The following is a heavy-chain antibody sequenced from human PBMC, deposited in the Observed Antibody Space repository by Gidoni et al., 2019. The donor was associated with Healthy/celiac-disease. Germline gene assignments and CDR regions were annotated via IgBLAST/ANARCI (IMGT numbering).Heavy chain of an antibody. CDR1: GFTFSSYA. D-gene: IGHD1-26*01. V-gene: IGHV3-30-3*01. CDR3: ARDGAGRFPDY. CDR2: ISYDGSNK. Sequence: QVKLVESGGGVVQPGRSLRLSCAAAGFTFSSYAMHWVRQAPGKGLEWVAVISYDGSNKYYADSVKGRFTISRDNSKNTLYLQMNSLRAEDTAVYYCARDGAGRFPDYWGQGTLVTVSS. J-gene: IGHJ4*02.